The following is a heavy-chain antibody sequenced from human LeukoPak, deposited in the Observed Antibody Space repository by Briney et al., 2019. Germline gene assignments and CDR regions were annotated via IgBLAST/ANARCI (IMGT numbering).Heavy chain of an antibody. Sequence: ASVKVSCKASGYTFTSYYMHWVRQAPGQGLEWMGIINPSGGSTSYAQKLQGRVTMTRDMSTSTVYMELSSLRSEGTAVYYCARDKLYSSGWHPCPYWGQGTLVTVSS. CDR2: INPSGGST. V-gene: IGHV1-46*01. J-gene: IGHJ4*02. CDR1: GYTFTSYY. CDR3: ARDKLYSSGWHPCPY. D-gene: IGHD6-19*01.